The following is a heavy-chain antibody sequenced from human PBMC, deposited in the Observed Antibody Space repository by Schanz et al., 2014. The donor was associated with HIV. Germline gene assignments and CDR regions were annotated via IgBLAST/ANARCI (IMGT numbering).Heavy chain of an antibody. CDR1: GYTFSGYY. D-gene: IGHD1-26*01. Sequence: QVHLVQSGAEVKKPGASVKVSCKASGYTFSGYYIHWVRQAPGQGLEWMGWMNPSTGNSGYAQMFQVRVTMTRDTSISTAYLEVDSLKSEDTAVYYCARGPKWEGLMDVWGQGTAVTVSS. CDR3: ARGPKWEGLMDV. CDR2: MNPSTGNS. V-gene: IGHV1-8*02. J-gene: IGHJ6*02.